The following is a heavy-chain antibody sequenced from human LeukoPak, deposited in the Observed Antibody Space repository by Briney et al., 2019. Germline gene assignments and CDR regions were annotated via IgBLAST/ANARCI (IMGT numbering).Heavy chain of an antibody. CDR2: INPNSGGT. CDR1: GYTFTGYY. J-gene: IGHJ6*03. D-gene: IGHD6-19*01. Sequence: GASVKVSCKASGYTFTGYYMHWVRQAPGQGLEWMGWINPNSGGTNYAQKFQGRVTMTRDTSISTAYMELSRLRSDDTAVYYCARDGLRSSGWYPYYYYYMDVWGKGTTVTVSS. CDR3: ARDGLRSSGWYPYYYYYMDV. V-gene: IGHV1-2*02.